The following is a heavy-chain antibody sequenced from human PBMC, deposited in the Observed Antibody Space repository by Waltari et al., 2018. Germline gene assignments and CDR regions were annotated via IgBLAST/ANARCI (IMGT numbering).Heavy chain of an antibody. J-gene: IGHJ4*02. Sequence: QLQLQESGPGLVKPSETLSLTCSVSGDSIRSSDYFWAWIRQPQGKALEWIGSFYYTGTTFYSPSLKSRVTISIDTSKNQFSLKLSSVTATDTALYYCTRETSSTSHYWGQGTLVTVSS. V-gene: IGHV4-39*01. CDR3: TRETSSTSHY. CDR1: GDSIRSSDYF. CDR2: FYYTGTT. D-gene: IGHD2-2*01.